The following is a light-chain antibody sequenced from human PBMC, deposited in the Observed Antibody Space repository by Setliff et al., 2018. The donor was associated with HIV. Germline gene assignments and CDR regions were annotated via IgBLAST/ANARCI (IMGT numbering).Light chain of an antibody. CDR2: EVS. V-gene: IGLV2-23*02. CDR1: SSDVGSYDL. CDR3: CSYAGSSTFV. J-gene: IGLJ1*01. Sequence: QSALTQPASVSGSPGQSITISCTGTSSDVGSYDLVSWYQQHPGKAPKVMIYEVSKQPSGVSNRFSGSKSGNTASLTISGLQAEDEADYYCCSYAGSSTFVFGIGTKVTVL.